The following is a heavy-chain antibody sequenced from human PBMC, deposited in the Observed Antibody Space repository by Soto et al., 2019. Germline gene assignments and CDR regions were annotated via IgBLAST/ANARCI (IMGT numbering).Heavy chain of an antibody. CDR3: ARWVYAFDY. Sequence: GGSLRLSCAASGFTFSTYAVNWVRQAPGKGLEWVAAISYDASNKYYAGSVKGRFTISRDNYKNTLYLQMNSLRTEDTAMYYCARWVYAFDYWGQGTLVTVSS. V-gene: IGHV3-30-3*01. D-gene: IGHD6-13*01. CDR1: GFTFSTYA. J-gene: IGHJ4*02. CDR2: ISYDASNK.